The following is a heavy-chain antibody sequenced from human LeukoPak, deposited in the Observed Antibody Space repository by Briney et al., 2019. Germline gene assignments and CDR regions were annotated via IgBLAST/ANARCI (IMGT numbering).Heavy chain of an antibody. D-gene: IGHD3/OR15-3a*01. V-gene: IGHV4-59*12. J-gene: IGHJ6*04. Sequence: SETLSLTCTVSGGSISSYYWSWIRQPPGKGLEWIGYIYYSGSTNYNPSLKSRVTISVDTSKNQFSLKLSSVTAADTAVYYCARARDWSYYYYYYGMDVWGKGTTVTVSS. CDR1: GGSISSYY. CDR3: ARARDWSYYYYYYGMDV. CDR2: IYYSGST.